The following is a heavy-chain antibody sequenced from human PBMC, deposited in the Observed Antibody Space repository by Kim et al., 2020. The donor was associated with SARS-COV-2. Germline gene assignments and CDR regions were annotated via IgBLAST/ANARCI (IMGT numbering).Heavy chain of an antibody. D-gene: IGHD6-6*01. CDR1: GYTFTSYD. V-gene: IGHV1-8*01. CDR2: MNPNSGNT. J-gene: IGHJ6*03. CDR3: ARVRSARRLLDYYYMDV. Sequence: ASVKVSCKASGYTFTSYDINWVRQATGQGLEWMGWMNPNSGNTGYAQKFQGRVTMTRNTSISTAYMELSSLRSGDTAVYYCARVRSARRLLDYYYMDVWGKGTTVTVSS.